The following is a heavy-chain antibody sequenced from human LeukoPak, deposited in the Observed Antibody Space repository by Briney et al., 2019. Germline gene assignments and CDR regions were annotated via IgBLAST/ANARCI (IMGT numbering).Heavy chain of an antibody. CDR3: ARDGTPSYTSGWVYMDA. Sequence: PGGSLRLSCAASGFTFSSYSMNWVRQAPGKGLEWVSSIDFTNTYIDYADSVKGRFTISRDNAKNSLFLQMNSLRGEDTAVYYCARDGTPSYTSGWVYMDAWGKGTTVTISS. CDR1: GFTFSSYS. D-gene: IGHD6-19*01. J-gene: IGHJ6*04. CDR2: IDFTNTYI. V-gene: IGHV3-21*01.